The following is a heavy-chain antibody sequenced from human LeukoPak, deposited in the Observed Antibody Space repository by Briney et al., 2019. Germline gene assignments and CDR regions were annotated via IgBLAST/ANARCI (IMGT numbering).Heavy chain of an antibody. V-gene: IGHV3-15*01. D-gene: IGHD5-12*01. CDR2: IKSKTDGGAT. J-gene: IGHJ4*02. CDR3: TSRIIVATTLGVY. Sequence: GGSLRLSCAASGFTFSSYEMNWVRQAPGKGLEWVGRIKSKTDGGATDYAAPVKGRFTISRDDSKNTLYLQLNSLKTEDTAVYYCTSRIIVATTLGVYWGQGTLVTVSS. CDR1: GFTFSSYE.